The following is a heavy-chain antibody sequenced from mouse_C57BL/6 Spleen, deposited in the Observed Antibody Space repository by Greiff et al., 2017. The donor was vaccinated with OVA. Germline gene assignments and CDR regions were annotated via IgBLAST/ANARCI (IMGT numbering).Heavy chain of an antibody. CDR3: ARRDYDY. J-gene: IGHJ3*01. V-gene: IGHV5-6*01. CDR1: GFTFSSYG. CDR2: ISSGGSYT. D-gene: IGHD2-4*01. Sequence: EVQLVESGGDLVKPGGSLKLSCAASGFTFSSYGMSWVRQTPDKRLEWVATISSGGSYTYYPDSVKGRFTISRDNAKNTLYLQMSSLKSEDTAMYYCARRDYDYWGQGTLVTVSA.